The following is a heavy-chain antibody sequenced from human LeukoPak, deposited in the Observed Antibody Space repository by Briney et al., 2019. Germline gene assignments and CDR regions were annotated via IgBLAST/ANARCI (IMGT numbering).Heavy chain of an antibody. CDR3: ARGGTWLGYSYGYLVY. CDR1: GFTVSSNY. CDR2: IYSGGST. J-gene: IGHJ4*02. D-gene: IGHD5-18*01. Sequence: GSLRLSCAASGFTVSSNYMSWVRQAPGKGLEWVSVIYSGGSTYYADSVKGRFTISRDNSKNTLYLQMNSLRAEDTAVYYCARGGTWLGYSYGYLVYWGQGTLVTVSS. V-gene: IGHV3-66*01.